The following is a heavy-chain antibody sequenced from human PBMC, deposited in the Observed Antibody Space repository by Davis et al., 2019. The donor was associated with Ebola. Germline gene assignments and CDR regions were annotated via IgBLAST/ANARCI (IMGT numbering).Heavy chain of an antibody. D-gene: IGHD6-19*01. CDR1: GYTFTGYY. CDR2: INPNSGGT. CDR3: ARGRRIAVAGTDY. Sequence: ASVKVSCKASGYTFTGYYMHWVRQAPGQGLEWMGWINPNSGGTNYAQKFQGWVTMTRDTSISTAYMELSSLRSEDTAVYYCARGRRIAVAGTDYWGQGTLVTVSS. J-gene: IGHJ4*02. V-gene: IGHV1-2*04.